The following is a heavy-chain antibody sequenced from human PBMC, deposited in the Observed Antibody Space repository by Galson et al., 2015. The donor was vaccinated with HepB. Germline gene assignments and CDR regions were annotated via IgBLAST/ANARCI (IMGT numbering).Heavy chain of an antibody. Sequence: SLRLSCAASGFTFSSYWMHWVRQAPGKGLVWVSRINSDGSSTSYADSVKGRFTISRDNAKNTLYLQMNSLRAEDTAVYYCARVCGIQGWFDPWGQGTLVTVSS. CDR1: GFTFSSYW. D-gene: IGHD5-18*01. CDR3: ARVCGIQGWFDP. J-gene: IGHJ5*02. V-gene: IGHV3-74*01. CDR2: INSDGSST.